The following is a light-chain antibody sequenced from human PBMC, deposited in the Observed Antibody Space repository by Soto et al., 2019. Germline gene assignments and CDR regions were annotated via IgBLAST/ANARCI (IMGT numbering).Light chain of an antibody. CDR3: QVRHRSSDHVV. Sequence: SYELTQPPSVSVAPGQTASITCGGNAIGSYSVHWYQQKPGQAPVLVVYNDDDRPSGIPERFSGSNSGNTATLSISRVEAGDEADYSCQVRHRSSDHVVFGGGTKLTVL. J-gene: IGLJ2*01. CDR2: NDD. CDR1: AIGSYS. V-gene: IGLV3-21*02.